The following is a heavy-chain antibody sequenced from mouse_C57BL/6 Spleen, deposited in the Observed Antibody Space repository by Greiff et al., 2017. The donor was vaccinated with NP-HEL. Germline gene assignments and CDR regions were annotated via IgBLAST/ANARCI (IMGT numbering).Heavy chain of an antibody. Sequence: EVQLQQSGAELVRPGASVKLSCTASGFNIKDDYMHWVKQRPEQGLEWIGWIDPENGDTEYASKFQGKATITADTSSNTAYLQLSSLTSEDTAVYYCTTTTVEVYWGQGTTLTVSS. CDR1: GFNIKDDY. CDR2: IDPENGDT. D-gene: IGHD1-1*01. J-gene: IGHJ2*01. CDR3: TTTTVEVY. V-gene: IGHV14-4*01.